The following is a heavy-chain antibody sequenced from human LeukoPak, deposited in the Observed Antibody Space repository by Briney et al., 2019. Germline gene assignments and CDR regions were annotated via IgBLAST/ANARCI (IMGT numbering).Heavy chain of an antibody. V-gene: IGHV3-7*01. CDR1: GFTFSSYA. D-gene: IGHD2-21*01. J-gene: IGHJ5*02. CDR2: IKQDGSEK. Sequence: PGGSLRLSCAASGFTFSSYAMSWVRQAPGKGLEWVANIKQDGSEKYYVDSVKGRFTISRDNAKNSLYLQMNSLRAEDTAVYYCARDCDWFDPWGQGTLVTVSS. CDR3: ARDCDWFDP.